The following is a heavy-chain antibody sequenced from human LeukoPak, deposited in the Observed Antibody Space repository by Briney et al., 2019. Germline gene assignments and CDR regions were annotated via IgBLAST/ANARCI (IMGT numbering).Heavy chain of an antibody. CDR2: IYDSENT. J-gene: IGHJ3*02. CDR1: GGYISSSSYY. V-gene: IGHV4-39*07. D-gene: IGHD1-26*01. CDR3: ARVRPVRGYLSGSYGGVDI. Sequence: SETLSLTCTVSGGYISSSSYYWGWIRQPPGKGLEWIGSIYDSENTYYNPSLKSRVTISVDTSKNQFSLKLSSVTAADTAVYYCARVRPVRGYLSGSYGGVDIWGQGTMVTVSS.